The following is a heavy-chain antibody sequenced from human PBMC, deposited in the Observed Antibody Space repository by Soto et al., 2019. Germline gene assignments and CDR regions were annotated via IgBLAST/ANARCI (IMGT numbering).Heavy chain of an antibody. CDR2: IDPSDSYT. J-gene: IGHJ6*02. CDR3: ARHEYSIFNGMDV. Sequence: RGEALKISCKGSGYSFTSYWISWVRQMPGKGLEWMGRIDPSDSYTNYSPSFQGHVTTSADKSISTAYLQWSSLKASDTATYYCARHEYSIFNGMDVWGQGTTVTVSS. V-gene: IGHV5-10-1*01. CDR1: GYSFTSYW. D-gene: IGHD6-6*01.